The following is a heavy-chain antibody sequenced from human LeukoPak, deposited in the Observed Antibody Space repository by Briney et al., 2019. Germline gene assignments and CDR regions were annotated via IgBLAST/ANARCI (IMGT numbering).Heavy chain of an antibody. CDR2: ISSSSYI. Sequence: GGSLRLSCAASGFTFSSYSMNWVRQAPGKGLEWVSSISSSSYIYYADSVKGRFTISRDNAKNSLYLQMNSLRAEDTAVYYCAKDRGRYYDSSGYYWGYYFDSWGQGILVTVST. CDR1: GFTFSSYS. CDR3: AKDRGRYYDSSGYYWGYYFDS. J-gene: IGHJ4*02. V-gene: IGHV3-21*04. D-gene: IGHD3-22*01.